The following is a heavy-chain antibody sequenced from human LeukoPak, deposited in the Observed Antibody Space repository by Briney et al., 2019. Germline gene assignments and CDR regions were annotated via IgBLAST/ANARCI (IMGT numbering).Heavy chain of an antibody. D-gene: IGHD1-26*01. CDR3: ARGRQWELDYYMDV. V-gene: IGHV3-30*14. Sequence: GRSLRLSCAASGFTFSSYAMHWVRQAPGKGLEWVAVISYDGSNKYYADSVKGRFTISRDNSKNTLYLQMGSLRAEDMAVYYCARGRQWELDYYMDVWGKGTTVTVSS. CDR1: GFTFSSYA. J-gene: IGHJ6*03. CDR2: ISYDGSNK.